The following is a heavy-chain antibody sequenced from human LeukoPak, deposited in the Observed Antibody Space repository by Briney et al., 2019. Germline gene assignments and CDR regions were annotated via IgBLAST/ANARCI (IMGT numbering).Heavy chain of an antibody. CDR3: ASRRRGYSYGYLVY. D-gene: IGHD5-18*01. CDR2: INHSGST. V-gene: IGHV4-34*01. J-gene: IGHJ4*02. CDR1: GGSFSGYY. Sequence: SSETLSLTCAVYGGSFSGYYWSWIRQPPGKGLEWIGEINHSGSTNYNPSLKSRVTIPVDTSKNQFSLKLSSVTAADTAVYYCASRRRGYSYGYLVYWGQGTLVTVSS.